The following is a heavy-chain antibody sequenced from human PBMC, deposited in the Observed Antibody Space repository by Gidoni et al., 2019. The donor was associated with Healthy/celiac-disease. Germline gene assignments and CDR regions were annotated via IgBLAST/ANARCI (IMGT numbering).Heavy chain of an antibody. CDR1: AFTFSSYA. J-gene: IGHJ4*02. D-gene: IGHD3-10*01. CDR2: SSGSGGST. Sequence: EVQLLESGGGLVQPGGSLRLSCAASAFTFSSYAMSWVRQAPGKGLEWVSASSGSGGSTYYADSVKGRFTISRDNSKNTLYLQMNSLRAEDTAVYYCAKMGMVRGVMHYWGQGTLVTVSS. CDR3: AKMGMVRGVMHY. V-gene: IGHV3-23*01.